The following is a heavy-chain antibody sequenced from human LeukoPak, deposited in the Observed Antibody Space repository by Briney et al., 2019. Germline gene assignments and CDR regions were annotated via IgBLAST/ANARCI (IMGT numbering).Heavy chain of an antibody. CDR2: IYYSGST. Sequence: PSETLSLTCTVSGGPISSYYWSWIRQPPGKGLEWIGYIYYSGSTNYNPSLRSRVTISVDTSKNQFSLKLSSVTAADTAVYYCARVTVTKSGDAFDIWGQGTMVTVSS. D-gene: IGHD4-17*01. CDR3: ARVTVTKSGDAFDI. V-gene: IGHV4-59*01. J-gene: IGHJ3*02. CDR1: GGPISSYY.